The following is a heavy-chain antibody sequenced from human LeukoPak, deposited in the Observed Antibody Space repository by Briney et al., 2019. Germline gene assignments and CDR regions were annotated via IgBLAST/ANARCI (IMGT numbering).Heavy chain of an antibody. CDR2: IYYSGST. CDR1: GGSISSSSYY. V-gene: IGHV4-39*07. D-gene: IGHD2-2*01. Sequence: KASETLSLTCTVSGGSISSSSYYWGWIRQPPGKGLEWIGSIYYSGSTYYNPSLKSRVTISVDTSKNQFSLKLSSVTAADTAVYFCARLYCSSTGCPGYFDLWGRGTLVTVSS. CDR3: ARLYCSSTGCPGYFDL. J-gene: IGHJ2*01.